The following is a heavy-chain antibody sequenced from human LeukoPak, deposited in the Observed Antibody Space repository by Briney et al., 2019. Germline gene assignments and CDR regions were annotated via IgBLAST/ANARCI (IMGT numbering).Heavy chain of an antibody. J-gene: IGHJ5*02. V-gene: IGHV1-69*13. Sequence: GASVKVSCKASGGTFSSYAISWVRQAPGQGLEWMGGFIPIFGTANYAQKFQGRVTITADESTSTAYMELSSLRSEDTAVYYCARTTTMIVVVNAPWFDPWGQGTLVTVSS. D-gene: IGHD3-22*01. CDR1: GGTFSSYA. CDR3: ARTTTMIVVVNAPWFDP. CDR2: FIPIFGTA.